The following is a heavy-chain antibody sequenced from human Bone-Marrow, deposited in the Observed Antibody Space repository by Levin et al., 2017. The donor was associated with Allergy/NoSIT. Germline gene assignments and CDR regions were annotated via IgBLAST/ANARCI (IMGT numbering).Heavy chain of an antibody. CDR2: INSDGSRT. CDR1: GFTFSSYW. Sequence: LSLTCAASGFTFSSYWMHWVRQAPGKGLVWVSHINSDGSRTNYADSVKGRFTVSRDNAKNTLYLQMTSLRADDTAVYYCAAGSDIDYWGQGALVTVSS. CDR3: AAGSDIDY. D-gene: IGHD3-10*01. V-gene: IGHV3-74*01. J-gene: IGHJ4*02.